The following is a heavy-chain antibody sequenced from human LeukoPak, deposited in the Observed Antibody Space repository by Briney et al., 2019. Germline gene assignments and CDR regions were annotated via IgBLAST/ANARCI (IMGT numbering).Heavy chain of an antibody. V-gene: IGHV1-18*01. CDR1: GYTFTSYG. J-gene: IGHJ4*02. D-gene: IGHD3-3*01. CDR2: ISAYNGNT. CDR3: ARVAWYYDFWSGYSHFDY. Sequence: ASVTVSCKASGYTFTSYGISWVRQAPGQGLEWMGWISAYNGNTNYAQKLQGRVTMTTDTSTSTAYMELRSLRSDDTAVYYCARVAWYYDFWSGYSHFDYWGQGTLVTVSS.